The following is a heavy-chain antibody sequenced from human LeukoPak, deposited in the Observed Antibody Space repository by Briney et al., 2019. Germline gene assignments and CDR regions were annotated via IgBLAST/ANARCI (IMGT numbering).Heavy chain of an antibody. Sequence: SQTLSLTCAISGDSISSNSATWNWIRQSPSRGLEWLGRTYYRSRWYNDYAVSVKSRIIINSDTSKNQFSLQLNSVTPEDTAVYYCAKDRGGSSSDRFDPWGQGTLVIVSS. V-gene: IGHV6-1*01. CDR2: TYYRSRWYN. CDR1: GDSISSNSAT. CDR3: AKDRGGSSSDRFDP. J-gene: IGHJ5*02. D-gene: IGHD6-6*01.